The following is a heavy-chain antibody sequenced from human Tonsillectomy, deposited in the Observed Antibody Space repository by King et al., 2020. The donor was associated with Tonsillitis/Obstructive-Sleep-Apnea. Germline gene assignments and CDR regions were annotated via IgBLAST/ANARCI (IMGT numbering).Heavy chain of an antibody. CDR2: IIPIFGTA. CDR1: GGTFSSYA. J-gene: IGHJ6*03. CDR3: AKSIAARPHYYSYMDV. Sequence: QLVQSGAEVKKPGSSVKVSCKASGGTFSSYAISWVRQAPGQGLEWLGGIIPIFGTANYAQKFQGRVTITADESTSTAYMELSSLRSEDTAVYYCAKSIAARPHYYSYMDVWGKGTTVTVSS. V-gene: IGHV1-69*12. D-gene: IGHD6-6*01.